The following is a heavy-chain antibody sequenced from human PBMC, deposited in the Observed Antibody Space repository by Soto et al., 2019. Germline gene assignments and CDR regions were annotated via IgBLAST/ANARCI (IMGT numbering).Heavy chain of an antibody. CDR1: GGSFSGYY. J-gene: IGHJ4*02. CDR3: ARARYYYGSGSYY. Sequence: SETLSLTCAVYGGSFSGYYWSWIRQPPGKGLEWIGEINHSGSTNYNPSLKSRVTISVDTSKNQFSLKLSSVTAADTAVYYCARARYYYGSGSYYWGQGTLVTV. D-gene: IGHD3-10*01. CDR2: INHSGST. V-gene: IGHV4-34*01.